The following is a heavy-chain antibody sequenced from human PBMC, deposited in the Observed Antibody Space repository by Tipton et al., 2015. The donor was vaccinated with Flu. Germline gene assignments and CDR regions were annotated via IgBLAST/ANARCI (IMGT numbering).Heavy chain of an antibody. Sequence: TLSLTCTVSGASISIGAYYWTWIRRPADKGLEWIGRIYTGRGTNYNPSLKSRVTISIDTSKTQFSLRLSSVTAADTAGYYCARRVAGSGMADWGQGTTVTVS. CDR2: IYTGRGT. V-gene: IGHV4-61*02. D-gene: IGHD3-10*01. CDR3: ARRVAGSGMAD. J-gene: IGHJ6*02. CDR1: GASISIGAYY.